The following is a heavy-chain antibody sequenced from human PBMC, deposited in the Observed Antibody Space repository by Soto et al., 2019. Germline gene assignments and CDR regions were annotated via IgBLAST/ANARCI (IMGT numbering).Heavy chain of an antibody. D-gene: IGHD2-15*01. CDR3: ARRYCSGGSCIIDY. CDR2: IYYSGST. J-gene: IGHJ4*02. Sequence: QLQLQESGPGLVKPSETLSLTCTVSGGSISSSSYYWGWIRQPPGKGLEWMGSIYYSGSTYYNPAPKSRVTISVDTSKNLSSLKLSSVTAADTAVYYCARRYCSGGSCIIDYWGQGTLVTVSS. V-gene: IGHV4-39*01. CDR1: GGSISSSSYY.